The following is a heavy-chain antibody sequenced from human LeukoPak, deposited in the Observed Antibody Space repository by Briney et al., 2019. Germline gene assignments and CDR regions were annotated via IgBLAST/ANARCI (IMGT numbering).Heavy chain of an antibody. J-gene: IGHJ3*02. D-gene: IGHD3-16*02. V-gene: IGHV1-69*04. Sequence: SVKVSCKASGDNLSSYVITWTRQAPGQGLEWMGRIIPTLDVANFAQKFKGRVTITADKSTNTAHLELSSLRSEDTAVYYCTREGVYSPDPSSYHRLPFDIWGKGTVVIVSS. CDR3: TREGVYSPDPSSYHRLPFDI. CDR2: IIPTLDVA. CDR1: GDNLSSYV.